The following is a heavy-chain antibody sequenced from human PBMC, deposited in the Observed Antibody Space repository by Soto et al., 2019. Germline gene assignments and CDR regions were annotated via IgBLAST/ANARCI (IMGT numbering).Heavy chain of an antibody. V-gene: IGHV3-7*01. J-gene: IGHJ4*02. Sequence: GGSLRLCCAASGFTFSSYWMSWVRQAPGKGLEWVANIKQDGSEKYYVDSVKGRFTISRDNAKNSLYLQMNSLRAEDTAVYYCASEDVAGPFDYWGQRTLVTGSS. D-gene: IGHD6-19*01. CDR2: IKQDGSEK. CDR3: ASEDVAGPFDY. CDR1: GFTFSSYW.